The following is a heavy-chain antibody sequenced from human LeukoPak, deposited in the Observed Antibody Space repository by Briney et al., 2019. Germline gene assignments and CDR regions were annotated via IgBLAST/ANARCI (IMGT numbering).Heavy chain of an antibody. CDR3: ARGIPFALGFYFFTFGPTYYFDY. Sequence: GGSLRLSCAASGFTVSSNYMSWVRQAPGKGLEWVSVIYSGGSTYYADSVKGRFTISRDNSKNTLYLQMNSLRAEDTAVYYCARGIPFALGFYFFTFGPTYYFDYWGQGTLVTVSS. CDR2: IYSGGST. J-gene: IGHJ4*02. V-gene: IGHV3-66*01. CDR1: GFTVSSNY. D-gene: IGHD2-21*01.